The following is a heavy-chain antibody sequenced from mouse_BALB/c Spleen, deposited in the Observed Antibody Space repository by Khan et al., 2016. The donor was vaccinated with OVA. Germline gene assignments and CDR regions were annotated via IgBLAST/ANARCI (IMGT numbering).Heavy chain of an antibody. D-gene: IGHD2-10*01. CDR1: GYTFTSYG. CDR2: INTYTGEP. V-gene: IGHV9-3-1*01. CDR3: ARPPYFSYTLDY. J-gene: IGHJ4*01. Sequence: QVQLKQSGPELKKPGETVKISCKAFGYTFTSYGMNWVKQSPGKALKWMGWINTYTGEPTYADDFKGRFAFSLETSASTAYLQINNLKNEDTATYFCARPPYFSYTLDYWGQGTSVTVSS.